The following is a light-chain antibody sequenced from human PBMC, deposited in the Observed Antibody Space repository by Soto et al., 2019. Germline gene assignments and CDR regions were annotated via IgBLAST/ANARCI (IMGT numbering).Light chain of an antibody. CDR2: GAS. CDR1: QSVSGN. V-gene: IGKV3-15*01. J-gene: IGKJ3*01. Sequence: EIVMTQSPATVSVSPGERATLSCRASQSVSGNLAWSQQKPGQPPRLLIHGASNRATGIPARFSGSGSGTEFTLTINSRQSEDFAVYYCQQYNDWPPFTFGPGTKVEI. CDR3: QQYNDWPPFT.